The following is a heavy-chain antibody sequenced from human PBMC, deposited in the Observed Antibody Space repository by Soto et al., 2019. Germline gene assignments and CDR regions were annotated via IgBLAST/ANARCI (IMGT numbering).Heavy chain of an antibody. Sequence: SETLSLTCTVSGGSIRSAAFYWSWIRQHPGKGLERIGYIYSSGTTFYNPSLKSRLAISVDTSRNQFSLRLTSITVADTAVYYCAATSYYYGSGSFYFSYYYGMDVWGQGTTVTVSS. CDR2: IYSSGTT. CDR1: GGSIRSAAFY. V-gene: IGHV4-31*03. D-gene: IGHD3-10*01. J-gene: IGHJ6*02. CDR3: AATSYYYGSGSFYFSYYYGMDV.